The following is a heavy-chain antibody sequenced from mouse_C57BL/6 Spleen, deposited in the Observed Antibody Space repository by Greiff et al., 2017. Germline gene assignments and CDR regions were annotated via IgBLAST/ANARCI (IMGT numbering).Heavy chain of an antibody. D-gene: IGHD1-2*01. J-gene: IGHJ2*01. Sequence: EVKLVESGGGLVQPGGSLSLSCAASGFTFTDYYMSWVRQPPGKALEWLGFIRNKANGYTTEYSASVKGRFTISRDNSQSILYLQMNALRAEDSATYYCARLRPYFDYWGQGTTLTVSS. CDR3: ARLRPYFDY. V-gene: IGHV7-3*01. CDR2: IRNKANGYTT. CDR1: GFTFTDYY.